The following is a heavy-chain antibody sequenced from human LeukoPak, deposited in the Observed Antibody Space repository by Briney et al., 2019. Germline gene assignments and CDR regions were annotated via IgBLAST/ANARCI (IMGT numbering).Heavy chain of an antibody. CDR3: AVWSGYHQPFDY. D-gene: IGHD3-3*01. V-gene: IGHV1-18*01. CDR2: ISAYNGNT. CDR1: GYTFTSYG. Sequence: GASVKVSCKASGYTFTSYGISWVRQAPGQGLEWMGWISAYNGNTNYAQKLQGRVTMTTDTSTSTAYTELRSLRSDDTAVYYCAVWSGYHQPFDYWGQGTLVTVSS. J-gene: IGHJ4*02.